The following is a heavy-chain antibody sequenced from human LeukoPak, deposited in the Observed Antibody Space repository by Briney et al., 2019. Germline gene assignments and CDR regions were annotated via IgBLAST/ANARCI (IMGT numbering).Heavy chain of an antibody. J-gene: IGHJ3*01. D-gene: IGHD3-22*01. CDR3: ARVVVVITMSAFDV. V-gene: IGHV4-39*07. CDR1: GGSISSNHYY. Sequence: SETLSLTCTVSGGSISSNHYYWGWIRQPPGKGLEWLGSIYYSGSTHYNPSLKSRVTISVDTSKNQFSLKMRSVTAADTAVYYCARVVVVITMSAFDVWGQGTTVTVSS. CDR2: IYYSGST.